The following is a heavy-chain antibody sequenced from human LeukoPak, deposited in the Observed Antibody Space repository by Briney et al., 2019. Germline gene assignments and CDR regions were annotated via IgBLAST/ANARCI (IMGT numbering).Heavy chain of an antibody. CDR2: INPNSGGT. J-gene: IGHJ6*02. Sequence: ASVKVSCKSSGYTFTGYYMHWVRQAPGQGLEWMGWINPNSGGTNYAQKFQGRVTMTRDTSISTAYMELSRLRSDDTAVYYCAREPHAYHYGMDVWGQGTTVTVSS. CDR1: GYTFTGYY. V-gene: IGHV1-2*02. CDR3: AREPHAYHYGMDV.